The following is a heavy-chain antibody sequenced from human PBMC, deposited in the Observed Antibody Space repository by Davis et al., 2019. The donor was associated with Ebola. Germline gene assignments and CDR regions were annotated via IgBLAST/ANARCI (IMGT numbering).Heavy chain of an antibody. Sequence: GESLKISCAASGFTFSSYAMHWVRQAPGKGLEWVAVISYDGSNKYYADSVKGRFTISRDNSKNTLYLQMNSLRAEDTAVYYCASFSRDDPWGQGTLVTVSS. V-gene: IGHV3-30-3*01. CDR2: ISYDGSNK. D-gene: IGHD3-10*01. CDR3: ASFSRDDP. CDR1: GFTFSSYA. J-gene: IGHJ5*02.